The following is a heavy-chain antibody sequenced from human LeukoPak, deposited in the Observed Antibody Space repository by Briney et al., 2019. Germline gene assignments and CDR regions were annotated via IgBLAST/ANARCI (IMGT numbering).Heavy chain of an antibody. J-gene: IGHJ4*02. CDR1: GGSFSGYY. CDR3: ARTRSVRGWYGWGY. V-gene: IGHV4-34*01. CDR2: INHSGST. D-gene: IGHD6-19*01. Sequence: ASKTLSLTCAAYGGSFSGYYWSWIRQPPGKGLEWIGEINHSGSTNYNPSLKSRVTISVDTSKNQFSLKLSSVTAADTAVYYCARTRSVRGWYGWGYWGQGTLVTVSS.